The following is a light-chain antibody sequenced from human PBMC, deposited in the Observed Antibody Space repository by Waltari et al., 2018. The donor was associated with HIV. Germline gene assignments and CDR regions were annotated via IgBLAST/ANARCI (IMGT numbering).Light chain of an antibody. Sequence: DIQITQSPSTLSASIGDRVPITCRARQSISSWLAWYQQKPGKAPKLLIYGASTLESGVPSRFSGSGSGTEFTLTISRLQPDDFATYYCQQYKSYWTFGQGTKVDIK. CDR1: QSISSW. CDR2: GAS. CDR3: QQYKSYWT. V-gene: IGKV1-5*03. J-gene: IGKJ1*01.